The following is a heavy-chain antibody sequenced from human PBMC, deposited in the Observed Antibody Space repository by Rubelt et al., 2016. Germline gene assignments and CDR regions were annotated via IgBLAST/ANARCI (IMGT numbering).Heavy chain of an antibody. J-gene: IGHJ4*02. CDR1: GGSFSGYY. D-gene: IGHD6-13*01. CDR3: ARGWYSSSWYSY. Sequence: QVQLQQWGAGLLKPSETLSLTCAVYGGSFSGYYWSWIRQPPGKGLEWIGEINHSGSTNYNPSLKSRVTISVDTSKNQFSLKLSSVTAADTAVYYCARGWYSSSWYSYWGQGTLVTVSS. V-gene: IGHV4-34*01. CDR2: INHSGST.